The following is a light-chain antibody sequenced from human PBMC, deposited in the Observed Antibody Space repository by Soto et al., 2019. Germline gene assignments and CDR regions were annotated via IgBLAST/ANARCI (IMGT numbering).Light chain of an antibody. V-gene: IGLV1-40*01. CDR3: QSYDSSLSEVV. J-gene: IGLJ2*01. CDR1: SSNIGAGYD. CDR2: GNS. Sequence: QSVLTQPPSVSGATGQRVTISCTGCSSNIGAGYDVHWYQQLPGTAPKLLISGNSNRPSGVPDRFSGSKSGTSASLAITGLQAEDEAYYYCQSYDSSLSEVVFGGGTKLTVL.